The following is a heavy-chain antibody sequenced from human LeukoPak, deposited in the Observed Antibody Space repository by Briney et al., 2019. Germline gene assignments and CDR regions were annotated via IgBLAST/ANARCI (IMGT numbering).Heavy chain of an antibody. D-gene: IGHD5-24*01. CDR1: GFTLSSNY. Sequence: PGGSLRLSCAASGFTLSSNYMSWVRQAPGKGLEWVSVIYSGVSTYYADSVKGRFTISRDNSKNTLYLQMNSLRAEDTAVYYCARDRDGYNFNPHWYFDLWGRGTLVTVSS. CDR2: IYSGVST. V-gene: IGHV3-53*01. CDR3: ARDRDGYNFNPHWYFDL. J-gene: IGHJ2*01.